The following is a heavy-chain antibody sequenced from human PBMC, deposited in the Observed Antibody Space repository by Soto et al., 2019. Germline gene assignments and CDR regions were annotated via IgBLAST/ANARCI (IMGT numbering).Heavy chain of an antibody. CDR2: VSGDGSVT. CDR3: VKHSAGSYRPFDY. V-gene: IGHV3-23*01. D-gene: IGHD3-22*01. CDR1: GFTFSSCA. J-gene: IGHJ4*02. Sequence: GSLRLSCAASGFTFSSCAMSWVRQAPGKGLEWVSIVSGDGSVTHYADSVKGRCTISRDNSKSTLFLQLNSLRAEDTAVYYCVKHSAGSYRPFDYWGPGTLVTVSS.